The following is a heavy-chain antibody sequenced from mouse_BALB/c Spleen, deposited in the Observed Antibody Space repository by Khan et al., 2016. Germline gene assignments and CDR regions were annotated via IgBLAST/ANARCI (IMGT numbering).Heavy chain of an antibody. V-gene: IGHV3-2*02. CDR2: IRYSGSP. Sequence: EVQLQESGPGLVKPSQSLSLTCTVTGYSITSDYAWNWIRQFPGNKLEWMGYIRYSGSPTYNPSLKSRISITRDTFKNQFFLQLYSVTTEDTATYYCTRSPTATRYFDVGGAGTTVTVSS. CDR1: GYSITSDYA. J-gene: IGHJ1*01. D-gene: IGHD1-2*01. CDR3: TRSPTATRYFDV.